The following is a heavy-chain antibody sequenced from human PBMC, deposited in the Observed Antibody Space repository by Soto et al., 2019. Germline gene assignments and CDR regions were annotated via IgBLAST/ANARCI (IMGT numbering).Heavy chain of an antibody. CDR2: ISSSSSYT. CDR1: GFTFSDYY. D-gene: IGHD3-22*01. V-gene: IGHV3-11*06. J-gene: IGHJ5*02. Sequence: ESGGGLVKPGGSLRLSCAASGFTFSDYYMSWIRQAPGKGLEWVSYISSSSSYTNYADSVKGRFTISRDNAKNSLYLQMNSLRAEDTAVYYCARGPLYYYDSSGYYRGYNWFDPWGQGTLVTVSS. CDR3: ARGPLYYYDSSGYYRGYNWFDP.